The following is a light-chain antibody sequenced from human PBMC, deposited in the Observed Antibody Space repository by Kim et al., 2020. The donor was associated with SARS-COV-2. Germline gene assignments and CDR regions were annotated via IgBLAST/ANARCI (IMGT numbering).Light chain of an antibody. CDR1: NIGSKS. CDR3: QVWDSGVV. J-gene: IGLJ2*01. CDR2: YDS. V-gene: IGLV3-21*04. Sequence: VAPGKTARSTCGGNNIGSKSVHWYQQKPGQAPVRVIYYDSDRPSGIPERFSGSNSGNTATLTISRVEAGDEADYYCQVWDSGVVFGGGTKLTVL.